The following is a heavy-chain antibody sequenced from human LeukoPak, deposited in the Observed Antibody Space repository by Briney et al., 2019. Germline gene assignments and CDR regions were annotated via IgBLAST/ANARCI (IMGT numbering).Heavy chain of an antibody. J-gene: IGHJ4*02. V-gene: IGHV4-4*09. CDR2: IYSSGSI. CDR3: ARQAYYYDSSGYYYDY. CDR1: GCSISNYY. D-gene: IGHD3-22*01. Sequence: AETLSLSCTVSGCSISNYYMSWIRQPPGKGLEWIAYIYSSGSIKYNPSLRSRVTMSVDTSKNQFSLKLSSVTAADTAGYYCARQAYYYDSSGYYYDYWGQGTLVTVSS.